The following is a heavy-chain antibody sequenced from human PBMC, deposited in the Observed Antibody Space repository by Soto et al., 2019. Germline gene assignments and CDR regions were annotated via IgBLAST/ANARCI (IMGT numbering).Heavy chain of an antibody. CDR3: ARIGRTIFGVVIHSYFDY. CDR2: IYPGDSDT. D-gene: IGHD3-3*01. Sequence: PGEALKISFKGFGYSFTTYWTAWVPQIPGKGLEWMGIIYPGDSDTRYSPSFQGQVTISADKSISTAYLQWSSLKASDTAMYYCARIGRTIFGVVIHSYFDYWGQGTLVTVSS. CDR1: GYSFTTYW. V-gene: IGHV5-51*01. J-gene: IGHJ4*02.